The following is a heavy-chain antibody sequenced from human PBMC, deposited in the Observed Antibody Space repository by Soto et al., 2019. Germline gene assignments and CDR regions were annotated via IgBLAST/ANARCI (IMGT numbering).Heavy chain of an antibody. CDR1: GGTFSSYA. J-gene: IGHJ6*02. V-gene: IGHV1-69*05. Sequence: ASVKVSCKASGGTFSSYAISWVRQAPGQGLEWMGGIIPFFGKANYAQKFQGRVTITTDESTSTAYMELSSLRSEDTAVYYCATRGXSSGWYLNYCYYYGMDVWGQGTTVTVSS. CDR2: IIPFFGKA. CDR3: ATRGXSSGWYLNYCYYYGMDV. D-gene: IGHD6-19*01.